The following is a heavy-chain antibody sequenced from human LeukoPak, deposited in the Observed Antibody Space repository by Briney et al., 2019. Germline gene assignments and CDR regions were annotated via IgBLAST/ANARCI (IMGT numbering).Heavy chain of an antibody. CDR3: ARDADMRGSYGKDY. V-gene: IGHV1-69*04. CDR1: GGTFSSYA. D-gene: IGHD1-26*01. J-gene: IGHJ4*02. Sequence: SVEVSCKASGGTFSSYAISWVRQAPGQGLEWMGRIIPILGIANYAQKFQGRVTITAGKSTSTAYMELSSLRSEDTAVYYCARDADMRGSYGKDYWGQGTLVTVSS. CDR2: IIPILGIA.